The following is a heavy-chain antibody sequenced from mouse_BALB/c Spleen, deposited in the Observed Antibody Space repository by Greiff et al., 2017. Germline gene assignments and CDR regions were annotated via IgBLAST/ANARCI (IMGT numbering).Heavy chain of an antibody. Sequence: QVHVKQSGPGLVAPSQSLSITCTVSGFSLTSYGVHWVRQPPGKGLEWLGVIWAGGSTNDNSALLSRLSISKDNSKSQVFLKMNSLQTDDTAMYYCARDYRTGNWYFDVWGAGTTVTVSS. CDR3: ARDYRTGNWYFDV. CDR2: IWAGGST. V-gene: IGHV2-9*02. J-gene: IGHJ1*01. D-gene: IGHD4-1*01. CDR1: GFSLTSYG.